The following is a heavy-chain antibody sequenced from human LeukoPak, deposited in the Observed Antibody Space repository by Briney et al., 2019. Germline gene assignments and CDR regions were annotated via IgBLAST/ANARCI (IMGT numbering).Heavy chain of an antibody. V-gene: IGHV3-43*02. D-gene: IGHD3-10*01. CDR2: ICGDSDYR. CDR1: GFTFDDYV. Sequence: GGSLRLSCAASGFTFDDYVMHWVRQAPGKGLEWVSLICGDSDYRYYADSVKGRFTISRDNSKNSLYLQMNSLRTEDTALYYCAKAGSKDYFDSWGQGTLVTVSS. CDR3: AKAGSKDYFDS. J-gene: IGHJ4*02.